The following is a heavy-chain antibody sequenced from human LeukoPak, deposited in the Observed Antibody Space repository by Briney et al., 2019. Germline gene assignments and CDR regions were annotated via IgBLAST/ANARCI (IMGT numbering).Heavy chain of an antibody. Sequence: VKVSCKASGYTFTGYYMHWVRQAPGQGLEWMGWINPNSGGTNYAQKFQGRVTMTRDTSISTAYMELRRLRSDDTAVYYCARGINYDFWSGYYFDYWGQGALVTVSS. CDR3: ARGINYDFWSGYYFDY. CDR1: GYTFTGYY. CDR2: INPNSGGT. J-gene: IGHJ4*02. D-gene: IGHD3-3*01. V-gene: IGHV1-2*02.